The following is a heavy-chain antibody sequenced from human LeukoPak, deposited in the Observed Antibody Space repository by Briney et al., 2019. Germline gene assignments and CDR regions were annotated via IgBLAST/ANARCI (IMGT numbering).Heavy chain of an antibody. Sequence: PGGSLRLSCAASGFTFSSYAMHWVRQAPGKGLEYVSAISSNGGSTYYANSVKGGSTISRDNSKNTLYLQMGSLRAEDMAVYYCARAADGVSNWFDPWGQGTLVTVSS. CDR3: ARAADGVSNWFDP. CDR1: GFTFSSYA. J-gene: IGHJ5*02. CDR2: ISSNGGST. D-gene: IGHD4-17*01. V-gene: IGHV3-64*01.